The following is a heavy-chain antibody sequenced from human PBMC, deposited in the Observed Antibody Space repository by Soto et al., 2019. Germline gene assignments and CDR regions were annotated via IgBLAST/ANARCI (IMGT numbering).Heavy chain of an antibody. CDR1: GYTFTSYA. D-gene: IGHD6-13*01. Sequence: EASVKVSCKASGYTFTSYAMHWVRQAPGQRLEWMGWINAGNGSTKYSQKFQGRVTITRDTSASTAYMELSSLRSEDTAVYYCARVAAPKAFDIWGQGTMVTVSS. V-gene: IGHV1-3*01. CDR2: INAGNGST. J-gene: IGHJ3*02. CDR3: ARVAAPKAFDI.